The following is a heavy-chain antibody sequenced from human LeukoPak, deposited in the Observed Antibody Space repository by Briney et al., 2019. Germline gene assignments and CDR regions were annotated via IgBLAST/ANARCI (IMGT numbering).Heavy chain of an antibody. J-gene: IGHJ4*02. CDR1: GGSFSGYY. V-gene: IGHV4-34*01. D-gene: IGHD2-21*01. Sequence: SETLSLTCAVYGGSFSGYYWSWIRQPPGRGLELIGEINHSGSTNYNPSLKSRVTISVDTSKNQFALKLSSVTAADTAVYYCARGIRRLAAQYYFDYWGQGTLVTVSS. CDR3: ARGIRRLAAQYYFDY. CDR2: INHSGST.